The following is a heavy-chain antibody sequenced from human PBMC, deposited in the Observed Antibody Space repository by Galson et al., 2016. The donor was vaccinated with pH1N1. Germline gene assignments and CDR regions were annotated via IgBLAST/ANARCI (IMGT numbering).Heavy chain of an antibody. Sequence: SVKVSCKASGYIFTSDYFHWVRQAPGQGLEWMGVIDPSNGGTTFAQKLQSLVTMTRDTSTSTVYVELRGLKSEDTAVYYCIRDLGRLRDFWGQGTLVTVSS. V-gene: IGHV1-46*03. CDR1: GYIFTSDY. D-gene: IGHD7-27*01. J-gene: IGHJ4*02. CDR3: IRDLGRLRDF. CDR2: IDPSNGGT.